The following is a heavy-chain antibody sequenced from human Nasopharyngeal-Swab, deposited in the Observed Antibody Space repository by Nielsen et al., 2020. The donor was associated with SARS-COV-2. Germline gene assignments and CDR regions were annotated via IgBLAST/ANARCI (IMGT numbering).Heavy chain of an antibody. CDR3: ARGPDLYYYYGMDV. D-gene: IGHD2-2*01. CDR1: GFTFADYA. CDR2: ISWNSGSI. J-gene: IGHJ6*02. V-gene: IGHV3-9*01. Sequence: GGSLRLSCAASGFTFADYAMHWVRQAPGKGLEWVSGISWNSGSIGYADSVKGRFTISRDNAKNSLYLQMNSLRAEDTAVYYCARGPDLYYYYGMDVWGQGTTVTVSS.